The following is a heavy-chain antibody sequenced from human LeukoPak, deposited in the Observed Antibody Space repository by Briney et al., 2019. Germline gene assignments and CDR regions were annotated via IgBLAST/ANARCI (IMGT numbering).Heavy chain of an antibody. CDR3: ASGEHYYDSSGTLF. D-gene: IGHD3-22*01. CDR2: INHNGNVN. Sequence: PGGSLRLSCAASGFTFSSYWMNWARQAPGKGLEWVASINHNGNVNYYVDSVKGRFTISRDNAKNSLYLQMSNLRAEDTAVYFCASGEHYYDSSGTLFWGQGTLVTVSS. CDR1: GFTFSSYW. J-gene: IGHJ4*02. V-gene: IGHV3-7*03.